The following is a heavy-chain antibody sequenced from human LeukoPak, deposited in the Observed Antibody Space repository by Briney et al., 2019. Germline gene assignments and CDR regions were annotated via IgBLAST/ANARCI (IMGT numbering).Heavy chain of an antibody. CDR2: IYADGST. Sequence: GGSLRLSCAVSGFTVSDSYTSWVRQGPGKGLEWVAVIYADGSTYHAESVKGRFSISRDNTKGSLFLQLNSLRAEDTAVYYCARDLGYCTNGVCHTRFDYWGQGTLVAVSS. CDR3: ARDLGYCTNGVCHTRFDY. V-gene: IGHV3-53*01. D-gene: IGHD2-8*01. J-gene: IGHJ4*02. CDR1: GFTVSDSY.